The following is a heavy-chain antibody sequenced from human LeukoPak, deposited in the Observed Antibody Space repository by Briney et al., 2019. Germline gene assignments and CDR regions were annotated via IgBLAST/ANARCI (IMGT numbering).Heavy chain of an antibody. J-gene: IGHJ6*03. CDR2: INCNSGDA. Sequence: ASVKVSCKASGYPFTEHYIYWVRQAPGQGLEWVGGINCNSGDANSAQKFQGRVTMTRDTSVSTAYMDLSSVTSDDTAVYFCAKSAGHCSNGICFTDYYMDVWGRGTTVTVSS. CDR1: GYPFTEHY. D-gene: IGHD2-8*01. V-gene: IGHV1-2*02. CDR3: AKSAGHCSNGICFTDYYMDV.